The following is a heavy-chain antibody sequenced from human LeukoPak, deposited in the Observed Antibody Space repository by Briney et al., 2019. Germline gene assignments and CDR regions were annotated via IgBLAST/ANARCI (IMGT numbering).Heavy chain of an antibody. V-gene: IGHV3-43*02. CDR2: ISADGGTT. CDR3: AKDLSGDGYNWGIFDY. Sequence: GGSLRLSCAASGFTFDDYAMHWVRQAPGKGLKWVSVISADGGTTFYADSVKGRFTLSRDNNKNSLYLQMNSLRTEDTALYYCAKDLSGDGYNWGIFDYWGQGTLVTVSS. CDR1: GFTFDDYA. J-gene: IGHJ4*02. D-gene: IGHD5-24*01.